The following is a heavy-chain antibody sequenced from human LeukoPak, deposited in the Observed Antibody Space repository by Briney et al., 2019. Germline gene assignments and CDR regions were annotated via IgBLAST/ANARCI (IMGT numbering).Heavy chain of an antibody. CDR1: GFTVSSNY. Sequence: GGSLRLSCAASGFTVSSNYMSWVRQAPGKGLEWVSVIYSGGSTYYADSVKGRFTISRDNSKNTLYLQMNSLRAEDTAVYYCAKSWCYDSSGYYPFDYWGQGTLVTVSS. J-gene: IGHJ4*02. CDR2: IYSGGST. CDR3: AKSWCYDSSGYYPFDY. D-gene: IGHD3-22*01. V-gene: IGHV3-53*01.